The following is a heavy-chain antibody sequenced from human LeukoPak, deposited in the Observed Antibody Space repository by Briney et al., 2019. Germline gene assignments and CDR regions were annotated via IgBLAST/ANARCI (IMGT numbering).Heavy chain of an antibody. CDR3: ARDWAHGSFDY. J-gene: IGHJ4*02. Sequence: ASVTVSCKASGYAFSGYSMHWVRQAPGQGPEWIGMINPTSGSATYAQKFQGSVTITRDTSTSTLYMELSSLRSDDTAVYYCARDWAHGSFDYWGQGTPVIVSS. D-gene: IGHD3-10*01. V-gene: IGHV1-46*01. CDR2: INPTSGSA. CDR1: GYAFSGYS.